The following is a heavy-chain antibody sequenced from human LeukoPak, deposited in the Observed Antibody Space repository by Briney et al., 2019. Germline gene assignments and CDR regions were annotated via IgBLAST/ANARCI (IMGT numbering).Heavy chain of an antibody. CDR3: AKDSHWILFDD. J-gene: IGHJ4*02. Sequence: AGGSLRLSCSASGFTFTTYGMHWVRQAPGKGLGWVSDIGGSGTRTYYADSVKGRFTISRDNSKNTLYLQMNSLRDEDTAVYYCAKDSHWILFDDWGQGTLVTVSS. CDR2: IGGSGTRT. V-gene: IGHV3-23*01. CDR1: GFTFTTYG. D-gene: IGHD2-2*03.